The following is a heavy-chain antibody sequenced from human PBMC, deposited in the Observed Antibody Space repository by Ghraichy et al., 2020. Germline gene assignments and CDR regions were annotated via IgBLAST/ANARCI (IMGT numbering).Heavy chain of an antibody. D-gene: IGHD5-12*01. CDR1: GGSISSSY. Sequence: SETLSLTCTVSGGSISSSYWSWIRQPPGKGLEWIGYIYYSGSTNYNPSLKSRVTISVDTSKNQFSLKLSSVTAADTAVYYCAREETWNWYFDLWGRGTLVTVSS. V-gene: IGHV4-59*01. J-gene: IGHJ2*01. CDR3: AREETWNWYFDL. CDR2: IYYSGST.